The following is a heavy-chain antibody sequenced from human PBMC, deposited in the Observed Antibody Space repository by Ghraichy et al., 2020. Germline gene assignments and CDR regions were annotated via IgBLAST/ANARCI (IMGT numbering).Heavy chain of an antibody. D-gene: IGHD4-17*01. V-gene: IGHV3-13*04. CDR1: GFTFSSCD. CDR2: IGPVGDT. CDR3: ARSVYGDDSGFDF. Sequence: GGSLRLSCAASGFTFSSCDMHWVRHGTGKGLEWVSTIGPVGDTYYPGSVKGRFTISRDNAKNSSYLQMNSLRAGDTAVYYCARSVYGDDSGFDFWGQGTLVTVSS. J-gene: IGHJ4*02.